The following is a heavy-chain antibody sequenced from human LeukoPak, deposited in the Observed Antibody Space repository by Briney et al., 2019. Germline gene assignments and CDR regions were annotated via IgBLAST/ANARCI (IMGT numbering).Heavy chain of an antibody. Sequence: ASVKVSCKASGYTFTGYYVHWVRQAPGQGLEWMGRINPNSGGTNYAQKFQGRVTMTSDTSINTAYMELSSLGSDDTAVYYCAREFFYDGGGSDYWGQGTLVTVSS. V-gene: IGHV1-2*06. CDR3: AREFFYDGGGSDY. D-gene: IGHD3-22*01. J-gene: IGHJ4*02. CDR1: GYTFTGYY. CDR2: INPNSGGT.